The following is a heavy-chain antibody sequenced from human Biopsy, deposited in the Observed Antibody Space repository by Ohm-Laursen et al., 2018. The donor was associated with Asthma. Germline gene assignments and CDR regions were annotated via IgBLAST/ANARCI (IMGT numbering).Heavy chain of an antibody. Sequence: ATVYISCKVSGYAFSLYGINWVRQAPGQGLGWMVWMNTKSGNPTPTPGFTGRFVLSSDTSVNTAYLEISSLQPEDTAVYYCARGRIPIITVPGGTYSYDIGIWGPGTTVPVSS. D-gene: IGHD3-10*01. V-gene: IGHV7-4-1*02. J-gene: IGHJ6*02. CDR1: GYAFSLYG. CDR2: MNTKSGNP. CDR3: ARGRIPIITVPGGTYSYDIGI.